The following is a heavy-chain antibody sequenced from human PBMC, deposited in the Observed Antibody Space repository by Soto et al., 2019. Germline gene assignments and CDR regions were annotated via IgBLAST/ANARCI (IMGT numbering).Heavy chain of an antibody. CDR1: GYTFTRSG. D-gene: IGHD3-9*01. J-gene: IGHJ4*02. V-gene: IGHV1-18*01. Sequence: ASVKVSCKASGYTFTRSGISWVRQAPGQGLEWMGWISTYNGDTNYAQTFQGRVTMTTDTSTSTVHMEVRSLRSDDTAVYYCARVDILTGYSDYWGQGTLVTVSS. CDR3: ARVDILTGYSDY. CDR2: ISTYNGDT.